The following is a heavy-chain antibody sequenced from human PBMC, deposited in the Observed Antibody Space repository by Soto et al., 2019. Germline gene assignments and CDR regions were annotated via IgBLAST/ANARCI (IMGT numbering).Heavy chain of an antibody. J-gene: IGHJ5*02. CDR1: GGSFSGYY. CDR2: INHSGST. V-gene: IGHV4-34*01. Sequence: SETLALTCAVYGGSFSGYYWSWIRQPPGKGLEWIGEINHSGSTNYNPSLKSRVTISVDTSKNQFSLKLSSVTAADTAVYYCARIRVVVPAAIRGPNWFDPWGQGTLVTSPQ. D-gene: IGHD2-2*02. CDR3: ARIRVVVPAAIRGPNWFDP.